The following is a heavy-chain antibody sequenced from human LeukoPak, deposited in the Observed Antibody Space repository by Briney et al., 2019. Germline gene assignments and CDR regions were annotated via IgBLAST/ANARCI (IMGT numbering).Heavy chain of an antibody. V-gene: IGHV4-39*07. Sequence: SETLSLTCTVSGGSMSSSSYYWGWIRQPPGKGLEWIGSIYYSGSTYQNPSLKSRVTISVDTSKNQFSLKLSSVTAAVTAVYYCARDPAVSFFDYWGQGTLVTVSS. CDR3: ARDPAVSFFDY. D-gene: IGHD5/OR15-5a*01. CDR1: GGSMSSSSYY. J-gene: IGHJ4*02. CDR2: IYYSGST.